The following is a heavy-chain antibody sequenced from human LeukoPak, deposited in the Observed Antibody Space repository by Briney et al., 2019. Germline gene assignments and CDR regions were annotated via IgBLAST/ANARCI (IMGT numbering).Heavy chain of an antibody. CDR1: GFTFSSYS. D-gene: IGHD6-19*01. J-gene: IGHJ4*02. CDR2: ISSSSSYI. V-gene: IGHV3-21*01. CDR3: ARELRSYSSGIGCDY. Sequence: GRSLRLSCAASGFTFSSYSMNWVRQAPGKGLEWVSSISSSSSYIYYADSVKGRFTISRDNAKNSLYLQMNSLRAEDTAVYYCARELRSYSSGIGCDYWSQGTLVTVSS.